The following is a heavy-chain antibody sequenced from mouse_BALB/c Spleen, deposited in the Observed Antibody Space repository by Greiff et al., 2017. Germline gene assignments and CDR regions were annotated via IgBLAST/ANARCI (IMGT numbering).Heavy chain of an antibody. D-gene: IGHD3-3*01. CDR1: GFTFNTYA. Sequence: DVMLVESGGGLVQPKGSLKLSCAASGFTFNTYAMNWVRQAPGKGLEWVARIRSKSNNYATYYADSVKDRFTISRDDSQSMLYLQMNNLKTEDTAMYYCVRRDAKGFAYWGQGTLVTVSA. J-gene: IGHJ3*01. CDR3: VRRDAKGFAY. V-gene: IGHV10-1*02. CDR2: IRSKSNNYAT.